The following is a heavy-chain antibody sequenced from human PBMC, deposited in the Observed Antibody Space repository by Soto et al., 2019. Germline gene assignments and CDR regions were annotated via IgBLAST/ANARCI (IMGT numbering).Heavy chain of an antibody. CDR2: IKQDGSEK. J-gene: IGHJ6*02. D-gene: IGHD5-12*01. Sequence: SCAASGFTFSSYWMSWVRQAPGKGLERVANIKQDGSEKYYVDSVKGRFTISRDNAKNSLYLQMNSLRAEDTAVYYCARDPDIVATTTYYYGMDVWGQGTTVTVSS. V-gene: IGHV3-7*01. CDR1: GFTFSSYW. CDR3: ARDPDIVATTTYYYGMDV.